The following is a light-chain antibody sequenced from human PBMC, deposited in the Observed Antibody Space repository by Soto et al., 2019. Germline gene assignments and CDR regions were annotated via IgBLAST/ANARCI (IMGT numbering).Light chain of an antibody. CDR1: SSDVGGYNY. CDR3: SSYTSSSIDYV. Sequence: QSALTQPASVSGSPGQSITISCTGTSSDVGGYNYVSWYQQHPGKAPKLMIYEVSNRPSGVSNRFSGSKSGNTASLTISGLRAEDEADYYCSSYTSSSIDYVFGTGTQLTVL. V-gene: IGLV2-14*01. J-gene: IGLJ1*01. CDR2: EVS.